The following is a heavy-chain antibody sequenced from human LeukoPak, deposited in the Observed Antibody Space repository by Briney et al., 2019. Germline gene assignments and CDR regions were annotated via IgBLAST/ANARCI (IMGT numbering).Heavy chain of an antibody. D-gene: IGHD6-13*01. CDR2: GSGDT. CDR3: ATTGYSSRNY. J-gene: IGHJ4*02. Sequence: GSGDTYYADSVKGRFTISRDNSKNTLYLQMNSLRAEDTAVYYCATTGYSSRNYWGQGALVTVSS. V-gene: IGHV3-23*01.